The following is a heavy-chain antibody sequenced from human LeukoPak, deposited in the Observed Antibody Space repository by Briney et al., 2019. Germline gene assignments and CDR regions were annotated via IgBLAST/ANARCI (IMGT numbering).Heavy chain of an antibody. D-gene: IGHD2-2*01. CDR3: ARDRSPAAGGWFDP. CDR2: INPSGGST. J-gene: IGHJ5*02. CDR1: GYTFTSYY. V-gene: IGHV1-46*01. Sequence: ASVTVSCKASGYTFTSYYMHWVRQAPGQGLEWMGLINPSGGSTSYAQKFQGRVTMTRGMSTSTVHMELSSLRSEDTAVYYCARDRSPAAGGWFDPWGQGTLVTVSS.